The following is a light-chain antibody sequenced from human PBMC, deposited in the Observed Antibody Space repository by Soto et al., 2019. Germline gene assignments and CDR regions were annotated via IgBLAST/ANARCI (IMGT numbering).Light chain of an antibody. CDR1: QRFSTW. CDR3: QQYNSSPYT. Sequence: TQSPATLSLSPGERATLSCRASQRFSTWLAWYQQKPGKAPRLLIYDASSLEGGVPSRFSGRGSGTEFTLTISGLQPDDFATYYCQQYNSSPYTFGQGTKLEIK. V-gene: IGKV1-5*01. CDR2: DAS. J-gene: IGKJ2*01.